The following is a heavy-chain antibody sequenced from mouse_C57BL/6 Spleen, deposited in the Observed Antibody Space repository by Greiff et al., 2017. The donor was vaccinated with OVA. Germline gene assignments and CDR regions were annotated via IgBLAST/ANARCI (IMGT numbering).Heavy chain of an antibody. V-gene: IGHV6-3*01. CDR1: GFTFSNYW. D-gene: IGHD2-2*01. J-gene: IGHJ2*01. CDR2: IRLKSDNYAT. Sequence: LQQSGGGLVQPGGSMKLSCVASGFTFSNYWMNWVRQSPEKGLEWVAQIRLKSDNYATHYAESVKGRFTISRDDSKSSVYLQMNNLRAEDTGIYYCTVDYGDDVSFDYWGQGTTLTVSS. CDR3: TVDYGDDVSFDY.